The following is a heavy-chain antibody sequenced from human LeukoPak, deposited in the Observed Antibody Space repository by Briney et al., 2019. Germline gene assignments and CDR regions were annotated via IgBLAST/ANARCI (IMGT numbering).Heavy chain of an antibody. CDR3: AKGHYYGSGSYWV. Sequence: GGSLRLSCAASGFTFSSSAMSWVRQAPGKGLEWVSSISGSGSGGSTYYADSVKGRFTISRDNSKNTLYLQMNSLRAEDTAVYYCAKGHYYGSGSYWVWGQGTLVTVSS. CDR1: GFTFSSSA. J-gene: IGHJ4*02. CDR2: ISGSGSGGST. V-gene: IGHV3-23*01. D-gene: IGHD3-10*01.